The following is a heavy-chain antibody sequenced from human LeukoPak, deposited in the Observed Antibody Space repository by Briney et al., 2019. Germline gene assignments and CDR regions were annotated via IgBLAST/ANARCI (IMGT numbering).Heavy chain of an antibody. CDR1: GGSISSGGYY. V-gene: IGHV4-31*03. D-gene: IGHD6-19*01. CDR2: IYYSGST. Sequence: SETLSLTCTVSGGSISSGGYYWSWIRQHPGKGLEWIGYIYYSGSTYYNPSLKSRVTISVDTSKNQFSLKLSSVTAADTAVYYRARVQGWRSDNWFDPWGQGTLVTVSS. J-gene: IGHJ5*02. CDR3: ARVQGWRSDNWFDP.